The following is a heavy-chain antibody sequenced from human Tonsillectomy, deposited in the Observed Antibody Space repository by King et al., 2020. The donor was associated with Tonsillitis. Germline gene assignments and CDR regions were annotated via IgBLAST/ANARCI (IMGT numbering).Heavy chain of an antibody. J-gene: IGHJ4*02. Sequence: VQLVESGGGLVQPGGSLRLSCAASGFSFSKYALSWVRQVPGRGLEWVSAISGGGSTSYYIDSVKGRFTISRDNSKSTLYLEMNNLRAEDTAIYYCAKDRGIVLLEYASFDFWGQGALVTVSS. CDR2: ISGGGSTS. V-gene: IGHV3-23*03. D-gene: IGHD2-8*01. CDR3: AKDRGIVLLEYASFDF. CDR1: GFSFSKYA.